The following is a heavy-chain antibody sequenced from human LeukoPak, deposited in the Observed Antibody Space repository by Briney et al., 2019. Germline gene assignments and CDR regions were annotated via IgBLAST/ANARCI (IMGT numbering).Heavy chain of an antibody. CDR3: ASETRTIFGVVDFDY. CDR1: GGSISSGDYY. Sequence: PSQTLSLTCTVSGGSISSGDYYWSWIRQPPGKGLEWIGYIYYSGSTYYNPSLKSRVTISVDTSKNQFSLKLSSVTAADTAVYYCASETRTIFGVVDFDYWGQGTLVTVSS. CDR2: IYYSGST. D-gene: IGHD3-3*01. J-gene: IGHJ4*02. V-gene: IGHV4-30-4*08.